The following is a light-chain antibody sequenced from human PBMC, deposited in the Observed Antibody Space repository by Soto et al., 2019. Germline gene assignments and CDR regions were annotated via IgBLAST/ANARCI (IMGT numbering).Light chain of an antibody. J-gene: IGLJ1*01. Sequence: QSALTHPASLSGSPGQPITISGTGTSIDVGGYKYVSWYQQHPGKAPKLLIYEVTNRPSGVSNCFSGSKSGNTASVTISGQQAEEEDDYYCSSYTSTNTQVFGTGTKVTVL. V-gene: IGLV2-14*03. CDR1: SIDVGGYKY. CDR2: EVT. CDR3: SSYTSTNTQV.